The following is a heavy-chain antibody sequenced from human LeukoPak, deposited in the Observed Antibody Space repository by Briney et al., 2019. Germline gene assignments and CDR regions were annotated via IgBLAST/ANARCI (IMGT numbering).Heavy chain of an antibody. V-gene: IGHV3-30-3*02. CDR3: AKPGEVGGMSCYTN. D-gene: IGHD2-2*02. J-gene: IGHJ4*02. CDR2: ISYDGSNQ. Sequence: GGSLRLSCAASGFTFSSYAMHWVRQAPDKGLEWVAVISYDGSNQYYADSVRGRFTVSRDNSKNTLYLQMNSLRAEDTAVYYCAKPGEVGGMSCYTNWGQGTRGTVSS. CDR1: GFTFSSYA.